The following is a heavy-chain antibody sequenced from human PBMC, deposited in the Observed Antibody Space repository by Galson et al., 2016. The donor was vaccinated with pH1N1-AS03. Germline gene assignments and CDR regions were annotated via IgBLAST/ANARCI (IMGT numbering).Heavy chain of an antibody. CDR1: GFSFSSHW. J-gene: IGHJ4*02. V-gene: IGHV3-7*01. Sequence: SCAASGFSFSSHWMRWVRQAPGKGLECVANIKQDGSEQYYVDSVKGRFTISRDNAKNSLYLQMNSLRADDTAVYYCLRASDYWGQGTLVVVSS. CDR2: IKQDGSEQ. CDR3: LRASDY.